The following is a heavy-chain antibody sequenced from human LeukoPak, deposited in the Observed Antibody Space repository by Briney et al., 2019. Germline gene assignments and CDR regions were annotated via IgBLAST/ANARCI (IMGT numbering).Heavy chain of an antibody. D-gene: IGHD1-26*01. CDR1: GYDFTDYW. J-gene: IGHJ4*02. V-gene: IGHV5-51*01. CDR3: ARRRDLYSGSYYPFDY. Sequence: GESLKISCKASGYDFTDYWIGWVRQMPGKGLEYMGIIYPGDSDARYSPSFQGQVTISADKSISTAYLQWSSLKASDTAMYYCARRRDLYSGSYYPFDYWGQGTLVTVSS. CDR2: IYPGDSDA.